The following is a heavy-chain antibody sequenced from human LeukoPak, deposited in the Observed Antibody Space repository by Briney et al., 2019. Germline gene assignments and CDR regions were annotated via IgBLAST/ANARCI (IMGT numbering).Heavy chain of an antibody. Sequence: PSETLSLTCTVSGGSISSSSYYWGWIRQPPGKGLEWIGSIYYSGSTYYNPSLKSRVTISVDTSKNQFSLKLSSVTAADTAVYYCASVTYYYGSGSYYTYYFDYWGQGTLVTVSS. CDR2: IYYSGST. CDR3: ASVTYYYGSGSYYTYYFDY. D-gene: IGHD3-10*01. J-gene: IGHJ4*02. V-gene: IGHV4-39*07. CDR1: GGSISSSSYY.